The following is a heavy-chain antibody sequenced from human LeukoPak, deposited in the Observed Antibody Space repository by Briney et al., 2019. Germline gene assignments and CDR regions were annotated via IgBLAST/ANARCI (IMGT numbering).Heavy chain of an antibody. D-gene: IGHD6-13*01. J-gene: IGHJ4*02. Sequence: GASVKVSCKASGYTFTDYYIHWVRQAPGQGLEWMGWISSDSGVTKYAQKFQVRVTMTRDASISTAYLEVSSLRSDDTAVYYCARDGASRSDYWGQGTLVTVSS. V-gene: IGHV1-2*02. CDR2: ISSDSGVT. CDR3: ARDGASRSDY. CDR1: GYTFTDYY.